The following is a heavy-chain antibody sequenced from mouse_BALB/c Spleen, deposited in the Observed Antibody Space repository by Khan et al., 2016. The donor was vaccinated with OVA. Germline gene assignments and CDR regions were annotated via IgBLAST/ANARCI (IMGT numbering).Heavy chain of an antibody. CDR3: ARPPYFSYVMGY. D-gene: IGHD2-10*01. CDR2: INTYTGEP. CDR1: GYTFTNYG. V-gene: IGHV9-3-1*01. Sequence: QIQLVQSGPELKKPGETVKISCKASGYTFTNYGMNWVKQAPGKGLKWMGWINTYTGEPTYADDFKGRFAFSLETSANTAYLQINNRKNEDTATYFCARPPYFSYVMGYWGQGTSVTVSS. J-gene: IGHJ4*01.